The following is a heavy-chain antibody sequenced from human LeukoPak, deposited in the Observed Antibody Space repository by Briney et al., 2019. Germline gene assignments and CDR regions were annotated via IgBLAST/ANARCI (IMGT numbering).Heavy chain of an antibody. Sequence: PGGSLRLSCAASGFTFSSYAMHWVRQAPGKGLEGVAVISYDGSNKYYADSVKGRFTSSRDNSKNTLYLQMNSLRAEDTAVYYCARDRSGWYESVSNWFDPWGQGTLVTVSS. CDR1: GFTFSSYA. CDR2: ISYDGSNK. D-gene: IGHD6-19*01. CDR3: ARDRSGWYESVSNWFDP. J-gene: IGHJ5*02. V-gene: IGHV3-30-3*01.